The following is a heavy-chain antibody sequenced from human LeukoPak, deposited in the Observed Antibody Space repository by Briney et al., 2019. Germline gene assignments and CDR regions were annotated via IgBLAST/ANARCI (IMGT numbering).Heavy chain of an antibody. Sequence: GGSLRLSCAASGFTFSRHGMNWVRQAPGKGLEWVSGISPSGDILYYADSVKGQFTISRDNFKNTVYLQMNSLRAEDTAVYYCAKDGVYSSSWYFDYWGQGTLVTVSS. CDR2: ISPSGDIL. CDR3: AKDGVYSSSWYFDY. D-gene: IGHD6-13*01. CDR1: GFTFSRHG. V-gene: IGHV3-23*01. J-gene: IGHJ4*02.